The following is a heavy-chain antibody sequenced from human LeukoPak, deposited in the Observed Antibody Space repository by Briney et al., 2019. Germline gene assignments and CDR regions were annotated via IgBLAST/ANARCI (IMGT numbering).Heavy chain of an antibody. Sequence: ASVKVSCKASGYTFTGYYMHWVRQAPGQGLEWMGWISAYNGNTNYAQKLQGRVTMTTDTSTSTAYMELRSLRSDDTAVYYCGLEDIVVVPAAIDYWGQGTLVTVSS. CDR2: ISAYNGNT. J-gene: IGHJ4*02. CDR1: GYTFTGYY. V-gene: IGHV1-18*04. D-gene: IGHD2-2*01. CDR3: GLEDIVVVPAAIDY.